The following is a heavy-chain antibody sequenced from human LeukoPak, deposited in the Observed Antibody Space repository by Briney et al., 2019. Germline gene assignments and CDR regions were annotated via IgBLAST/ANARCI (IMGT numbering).Heavy chain of an antibody. V-gene: IGHV4-39*07. D-gene: IGHD6-13*01. CDR3: ARKEGGQLVNTRRWFDP. Sequence: SETLSLTCTVSGGSLSSTNYYWGWIRQPPGKGLEWIGEINHSGSTIYNPSLKSRVTLSVDTSKNQFSLKLRSVTAADTAVYYCARKEGGQLVNTRRWFDPWGQGTLVTVSS. CDR1: GGSLSSTNYY. CDR2: INHSGST. J-gene: IGHJ5*02.